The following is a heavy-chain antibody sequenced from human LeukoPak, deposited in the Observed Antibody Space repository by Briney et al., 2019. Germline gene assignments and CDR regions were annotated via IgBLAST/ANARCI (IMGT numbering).Heavy chain of an antibody. D-gene: IGHD2-15*01. CDR3: AKARTYCSGGSCFYDY. V-gene: IGHV3-23*01. CDR2: ISGSGDST. Sequence: GGSLRLSCAASGFIFSSYAMTWVRQAPGKGLDYVSAISGSGDSTYYADSVKGRFTISRDNAKNTVYLQMNSLRAEDTAVYYCAKARTYCSGGSCFYDYWGQGTLVTVSS. J-gene: IGHJ4*02. CDR1: GFIFSSYA.